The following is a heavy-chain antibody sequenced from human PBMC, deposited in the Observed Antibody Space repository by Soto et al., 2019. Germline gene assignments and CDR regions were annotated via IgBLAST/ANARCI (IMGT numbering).Heavy chain of an antibody. CDR2: INHSGST. D-gene: IGHD2-8*02. J-gene: IGHJ4*02. Sequence: QVQLQQWGAGLLKPSETLSLTCAVYGGSFSGYYWTWIHQPPGTGLEWIGEINHSGSTNYNPSLKXRXTXSXXTSKNQFSLKLTSVTAADTAVYYCARDKITGLFDYWGQGTLVTVSS. V-gene: IGHV4-34*01. CDR3: ARDKITGLFDY. CDR1: GGSFSGYY.